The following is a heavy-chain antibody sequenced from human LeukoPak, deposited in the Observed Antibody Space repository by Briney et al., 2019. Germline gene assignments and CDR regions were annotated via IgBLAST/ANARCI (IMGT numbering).Heavy chain of an antibody. V-gene: IGHV1-18*01. Sequence: GASVKVSCKASGYTFTSYGISWVRQAPGQGLEWMGWISAYNGNTNYAQKLQGRVTMTTDTSTSTAYMELRSLRSDDTAVYYCARGTSLLWFGELNWFDPWGQGTLVTVSS. CDR1: GYTFTSYG. D-gene: IGHD3-10*01. CDR2: ISAYNGNT. CDR3: ARGTSLLWFGELNWFDP. J-gene: IGHJ5*02.